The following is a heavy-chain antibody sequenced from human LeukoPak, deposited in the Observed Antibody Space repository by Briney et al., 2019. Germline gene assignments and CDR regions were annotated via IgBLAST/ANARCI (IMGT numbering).Heavy chain of an antibody. V-gene: IGHV3-72*01. D-gene: IGHD3-22*01. J-gene: IGHJ4*02. CDR1: GFTFSDHY. Sequence: GGSLRLSCAASGFTFSDHYMDWVRQAPGKGLEWVGRTRNKATSYTTEYAASVKGRFTISRVDSKNSLYLQMNSLKTEDTAVYYCARVPFLRGYDSSSYYPDYWGQGTLVTVSS. CDR2: TRNKATSYTT. CDR3: ARVPFLRGYDSSSYYPDY.